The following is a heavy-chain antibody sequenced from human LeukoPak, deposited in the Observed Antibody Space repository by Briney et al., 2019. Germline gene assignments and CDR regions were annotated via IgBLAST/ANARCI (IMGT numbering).Heavy chain of an antibody. V-gene: IGHV3-23*01. CDR3: ARDFRDIVVVPAADPYNWFDP. CDR1: GFTFSSYG. J-gene: IGHJ5*02. CDR2: ISGSGGST. Sequence: GGTLRLSCAASGFTFSSYGMSWVRQAPGKGLEWVSAISGSGGSTYYADSVKGRFTISRDNSKNTLYLQMNSLRAEDTAVYYCARDFRDIVVVPAADPYNWFDPWGQGTLVTVSS. D-gene: IGHD2-2*01.